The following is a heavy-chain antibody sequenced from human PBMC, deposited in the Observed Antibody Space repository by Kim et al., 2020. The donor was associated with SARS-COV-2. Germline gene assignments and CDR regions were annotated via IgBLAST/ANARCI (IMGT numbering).Heavy chain of an antibody. CDR3: ARENYYYDSSGYQNYFDL. D-gene: IGHD3-22*01. V-gene: IGHV4-59*01. J-gene: IGHJ4*02. CDR1: GDSLSIYY. Sequence: SETLSLTCTVSGDSLSIYYWSWIRQPPGKGLEWIGYIYYSGSTDSNPSPKSRLTISADTSKNQFFLNLSSVTAADTAVYYCARENYYYDSSGYQNYFDLLGQATLDTV. CDR2: IYYSGST.